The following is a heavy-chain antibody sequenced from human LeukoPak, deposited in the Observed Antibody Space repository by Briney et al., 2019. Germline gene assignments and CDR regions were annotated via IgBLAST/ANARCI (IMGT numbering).Heavy chain of an antibody. J-gene: IGHJ6*04. CDR3: AELGITMIGGV. CDR1: GFTFSSYE. V-gene: IGHV3-48*03. CDR2: IRTSCITI. D-gene: IGHD3-10*02. Sequence: GGSLRLSRAASGFTFSSYELNWVRPAPGKGLEWDSYIRTSCITICYPVSVTVRFTISRDNARNSLYLQMNSQRAEDTAVYYCAELGITMIGGVWGKGTTVTISS.